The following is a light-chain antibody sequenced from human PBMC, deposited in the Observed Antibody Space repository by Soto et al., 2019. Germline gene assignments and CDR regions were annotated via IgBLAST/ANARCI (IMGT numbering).Light chain of an antibody. J-gene: IGLJ2*01. CDR2: EVS. CDR3: NSYAGSNNLV. V-gene: IGLV2-8*01. Sequence: QSALIQPPSASGFPGQSVTISCTGTSSDVGGYNYVSWYQQRPGKAPKLMIYEVSKRPSGVPDRFSGSKSGNTASLTVSGLQAEDEADYYCNSYAGSNNLVFGGGTKLTVL. CDR1: SSDVGGYNY.